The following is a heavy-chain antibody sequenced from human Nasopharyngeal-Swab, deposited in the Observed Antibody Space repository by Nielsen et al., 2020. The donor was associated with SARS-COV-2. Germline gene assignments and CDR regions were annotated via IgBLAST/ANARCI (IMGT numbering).Heavy chain of an antibody. Sequence: GESLKISYAASGFTFFAYTMTWVRQAPGKGLEWVSSISPTSDYIYYADSVRGRFTISRDNAKDSLSLQMNNLRAEDTAVYYCASAYYDSTNYFLLGYWGQGALVTVSS. CDR3: ASAYYDSTNYFLLGY. J-gene: IGHJ4*02. CDR2: ISPTSDYI. CDR1: GFTFFAYT. V-gene: IGHV3-21*01. D-gene: IGHD3-22*01.